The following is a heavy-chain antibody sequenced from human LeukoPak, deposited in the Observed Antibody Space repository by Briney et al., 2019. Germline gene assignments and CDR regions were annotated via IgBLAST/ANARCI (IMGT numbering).Heavy chain of an antibody. CDR3: ARGAGYRWFDP. D-gene: IGHD1-1*01. V-gene: IGHV4-59*01. J-gene: IGHJ5*02. CDR2: IYYSGST. Sequence: SETLSLTCTVSGGSISSYYWSWIRQPPGKGLEWIGYIYYSGSTNYNPSLKSRVTISVDTSKNQFSLKLSSVTAADTAVYYCARGAGYRWFDPWGQGTLVTVSS. CDR1: GGSISSYY.